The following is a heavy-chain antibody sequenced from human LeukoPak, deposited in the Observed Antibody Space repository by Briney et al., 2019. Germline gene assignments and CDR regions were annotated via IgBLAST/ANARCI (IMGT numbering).Heavy chain of an antibody. V-gene: IGHV3-21*01. CDR1: GFTFSSYS. D-gene: IGHD3-10*01. Sequence: GGSLRLSWAAAGFTFSSYSMNWVRQAPGKGLEWVSSISSSSSYIYYADSVKGRFTISRDNAKNSLYLQMNSLRAGDTAVYYCAREDGSGSYHYWGQGTLVTVSS. CDR2: ISSSSSYI. CDR3: AREDGSGSYHY. J-gene: IGHJ4*02.